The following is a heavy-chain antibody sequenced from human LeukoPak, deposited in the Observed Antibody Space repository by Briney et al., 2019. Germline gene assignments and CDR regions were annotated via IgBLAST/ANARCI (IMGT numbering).Heavy chain of an antibody. CDR3: ARAKTDPGAFDS. D-gene: IGHD2-21*02. CDR1: GFTFSSYA. J-gene: IGHJ4*02. CDR2: ISYTGDKK. Sequence: QTGGSLRLSCAASGFTFSSYAMHWVRQAPGRGLEWLAVISYTGDKKYYTDSVKGRLTISRDNSGDTLSLQINNLRAADTALYYCARAKTDPGAFDSWGQGTLVTVSS. V-gene: IGHV3-30-3*01.